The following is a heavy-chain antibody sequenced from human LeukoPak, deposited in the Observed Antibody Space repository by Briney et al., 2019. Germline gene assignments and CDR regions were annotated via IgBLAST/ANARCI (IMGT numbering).Heavy chain of an antibody. J-gene: IGHJ4*02. CDR3: ARDGVPAAADY. Sequence: PGGSLRLSCVVSGSTFSRHWMRWVRQARGKGLVWVSHINGDGSSTNYADSVRGRFTISRDSAKNTLYLQMNSLRAEDTAVYYCARDGVPAAADYWGQGTVVTVSS. CDR1: GSTFSRHW. D-gene: IGHD2-2*01. V-gene: IGHV3-74*01. CDR2: INGDGSST.